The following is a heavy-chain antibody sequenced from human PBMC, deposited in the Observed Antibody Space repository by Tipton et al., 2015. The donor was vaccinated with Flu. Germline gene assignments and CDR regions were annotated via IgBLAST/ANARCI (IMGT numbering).Heavy chain of an antibody. CDR2: VSYSGST. Sequence: TLSLTCTVSGGSISGYSWSWIRQPPGKGLECIGYVSYSGSTNYNPSLKSRVTISSDASKNQVTLKLSSVTAADTAVYYCAGGPPVTTDRWGQGTLVTVSS. V-gene: IGHV4-59*01. CDR3: AGGPPVTTDR. J-gene: IGHJ5*02. D-gene: IGHD4-17*01. CDR1: GGSISGYS.